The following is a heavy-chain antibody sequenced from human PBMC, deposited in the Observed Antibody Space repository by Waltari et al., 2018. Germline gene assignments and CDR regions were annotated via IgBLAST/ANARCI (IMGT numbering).Heavy chain of an antibody. CDR2: IRHPGST. CDR3: TRGGNYDFWSHRPFVDP. CDR1: GACFTDYY. D-gene: IGHD3-3*01. J-gene: IGHJ5*02. Sequence: QVQLQQWGAGLLGPSETLSLTCAVYGACFTDYYWGWVRQPPGKGLEWIGQIRHPGSTNYNPSLKSRVTISIDTPRSQFSLRLSSVTAADTALYFCTRGGNYDFWSHRPFVDPWGQGTLVTVSS. V-gene: IGHV4-34*01.